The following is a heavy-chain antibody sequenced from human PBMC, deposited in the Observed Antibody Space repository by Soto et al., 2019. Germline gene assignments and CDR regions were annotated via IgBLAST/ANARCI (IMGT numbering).Heavy chain of an antibody. D-gene: IGHD3-16*01. CDR2: ISSGGSHT. Sequence: XGSLRLACAAAGFTFSDHSMSWIRQAPGKGLEWVAYISSGGSHTDYADSVRGRFTSSRDNTKSALYLQMNSLRDEDTAVYFCARVRGGGTDLSGPGTLVTVSS. J-gene: IGHJ5*02. CDR1: GFTFSDHS. CDR3: ARVRGGGTDL. V-gene: IGHV3-11*06.